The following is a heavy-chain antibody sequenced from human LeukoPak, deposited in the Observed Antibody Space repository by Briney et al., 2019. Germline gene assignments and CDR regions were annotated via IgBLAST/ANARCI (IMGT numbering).Heavy chain of an antibody. J-gene: IGHJ4*02. D-gene: IGHD6-13*01. CDR2: IRYDGSNK. Sequence: GGSLRLSCAASGFTFSSYGMHWVRQAPGKGLEWVAFIRYDGSNKYYADSVKGRFTISRDNSKNTLYLQMNSLRAEDTAVYYCAKDGGIAAAGLGYWGQGTLVTVSS. CDR3: AKDGGIAAAGLGY. V-gene: IGHV3-30*02. CDR1: GFTFSSYG.